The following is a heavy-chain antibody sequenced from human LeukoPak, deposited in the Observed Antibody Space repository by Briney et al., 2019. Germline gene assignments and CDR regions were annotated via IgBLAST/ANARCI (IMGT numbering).Heavy chain of an antibody. CDR2: ISSSSSTI. CDR3: AREGEYCSSTSCPDYYYYMDV. CDR1: GFTVSSNY. D-gene: IGHD2-2*01. J-gene: IGHJ6*03. V-gene: IGHV3-48*01. Sequence: SGGSLRLSCAASGFTVSSNYMSWVRQAPGKGLEWVSYISSSSSTIYYADSVKGRFTISRDNAKNSLYLQMNSLRAEDTAVYYCAREGEYCSSTSCPDYYYYMDVWGKGTTVTVSS.